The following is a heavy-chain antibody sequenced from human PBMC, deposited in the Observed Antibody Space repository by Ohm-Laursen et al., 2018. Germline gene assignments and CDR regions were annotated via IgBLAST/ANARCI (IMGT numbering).Heavy chain of an antibody. Sequence: TLSLTCTVSGGSISNYYWTWIRQPPGKGLEWIGYIYYTGSTNYNPSLKSRVTISVDTSKNQFSLRLSSVTAADTAVYYCARDLNYDFWSYLDYWGQGTLVTVSS. V-gene: IGHV4-59*01. CDR2: IYYTGST. CDR1: GGSISNYY. CDR3: ARDLNYDFWSYLDY. D-gene: IGHD3-3*01. J-gene: IGHJ4*02.